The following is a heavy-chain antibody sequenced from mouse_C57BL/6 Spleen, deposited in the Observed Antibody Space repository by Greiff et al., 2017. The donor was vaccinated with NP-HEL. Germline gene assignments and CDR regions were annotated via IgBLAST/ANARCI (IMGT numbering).Heavy chain of an antibody. J-gene: IGHJ3*01. CDR3: ARMSYYDYDAY. CDR2: IDPSDSYT. D-gene: IGHD2-4*01. V-gene: IGHV1-50*01. Sequence: VQLQQPGAELVKPGASVKLSCKASGYTFTSYWMQWVKQRPGQGLEWIGEIDPSDSYTNYNQKFKGKATLTVDTSSSTAYMQLSSLTSEDSAVYYCARMSYYDYDAYWGQGTLVTVSA. CDR1: GYTFTSYW.